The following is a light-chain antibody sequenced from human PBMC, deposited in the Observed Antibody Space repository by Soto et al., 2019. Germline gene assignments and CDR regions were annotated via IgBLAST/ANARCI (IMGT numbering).Light chain of an antibody. V-gene: IGKV3-15*01. CDR1: QSVSSN. J-gene: IGKJ1*01. CDR3: QQYDNWPRT. Sequence: EIVMTQSPGTLSVSPGERATLSCRTSQSVSSNLAWYQQKRGQAPRLLIYAASSRATGIQAKFSGSGSGTQFTLTIRSLQSEDFAVYYCQQYDNWPRTFGQGTKVDNK. CDR2: AAS.